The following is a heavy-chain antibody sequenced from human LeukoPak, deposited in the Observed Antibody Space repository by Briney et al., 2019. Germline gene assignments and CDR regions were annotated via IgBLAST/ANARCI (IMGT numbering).Heavy chain of an antibody. J-gene: IGHJ4*02. CDR1: GFTFSSYG. D-gene: IGHD2-15*01. V-gene: IGHV3-7*01. Sequence: GGSLRLSCAASGFTFSSYGMHWVRQAPGKGLEWVANIKQDGSEKYYVDSVKGRFTISRDNAKNSLYLQMSSLRAEDTAVYYCARVGGCCYFDYWGQGAPVTVSS. CDR2: IKQDGSEK. CDR3: ARVGGCCYFDY.